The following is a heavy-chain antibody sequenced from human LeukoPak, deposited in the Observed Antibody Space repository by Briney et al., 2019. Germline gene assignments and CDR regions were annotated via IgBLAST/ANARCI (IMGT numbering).Heavy chain of an antibody. CDR3: AREKTRLAAGDAFDI. D-gene: IGHD6-13*01. Sequence: ASVKVPCKPSGYTFSTYGISWVGQAPGQGLAWMGWISTYNGNTHYALKLQGRVTMPTDTSTSTAYMELRSLRSEDTAVYYCAREKTRLAAGDAFDIWGQGTMVTVSS. V-gene: IGHV1-18*01. CDR1: GYTFSTYG. CDR2: ISTYNGNT. J-gene: IGHJ3*02.